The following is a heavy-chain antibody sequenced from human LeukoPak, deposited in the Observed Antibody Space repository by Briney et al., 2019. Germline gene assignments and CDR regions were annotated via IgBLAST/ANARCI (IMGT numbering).Heavy chain of an antibody. J-gene: IGHJ4*02. D-gene: IGHD6-19*01. Sequence: PSETLSFTCAVYGGSFSGYYWSWIRQPPGKGLEWIGEINHSGSTNYNPSLKSRVTISVDTSKNQFSLKLSSVTAADTAVYYCARGYQAVAGTYWGQGTLVTVSS. CDR3: ARGYQAVAGTY. V-gene: IGHV4-34*01. CDR2: INHSGST. CDR1: GGSFSGYY.